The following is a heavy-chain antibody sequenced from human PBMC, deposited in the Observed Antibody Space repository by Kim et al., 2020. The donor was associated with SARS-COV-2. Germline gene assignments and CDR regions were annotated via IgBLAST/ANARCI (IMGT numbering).Heavy chain of an antibody. J-gene: IGHJ6*02. V-gene: IGHV1-46*01. Sequence: ASVKVSCKTSGYTFTTYYVHWVRQAPGQGLEWLGIVNPTYGRTMYAQKFQGRLTLTSDTSTTTVYMELSSLSSEDTAVYYCARNPISTGYHWSDYDMDVWGQGTTVTVSS. CDR2: VNPTYGRT. CDR1: GYTFTTYY. D-gene: IGHD3-9*01. CDR3: ARNPISTGYHWSDYDMDV.